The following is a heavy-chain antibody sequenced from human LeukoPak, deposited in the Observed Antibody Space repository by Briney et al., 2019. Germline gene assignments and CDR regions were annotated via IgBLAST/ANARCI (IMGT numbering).Heavy chain of an antibody. J-gene: IGHJ3*02. CDR3: ARGGYHHGFDI. CDR1: GFTFNSYW. CDR2: INSDGSGT. V-gene: IGHV3-74*01. D-gene: IGHD2-15*01. Sequence: QTGGSLRLSXAASGFTFNSYWFHWVRQAPGKGLVWVSRINSDGSGTIYADSVKGRFTISRDNAKSTVYLQMNSLKAEDTAVYYCARGGYHHGFDIWGQGTMVTVSS.